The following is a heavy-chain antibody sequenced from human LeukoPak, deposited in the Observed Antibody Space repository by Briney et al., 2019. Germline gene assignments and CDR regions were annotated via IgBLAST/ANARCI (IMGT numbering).Heavy chain of an antibody. Sequence: SETLSLTCTVSGGSISSSSYYWGWIRRPPGKGLEWIGSIYHSGSTYYNPSLKSRVTISVDTSKNQFSLKLSSVTAADTAVYYCARAFYGGNIDYWGQGTLVTVSS. CDR3: ARAFYGGNIDY. CDR1: GGSISSSSYY. V-gene: IGHV4-39*07. D-gene: IGHD4-23*01. J-gene: IGHJ4*02. CDR2: IYHSGST.